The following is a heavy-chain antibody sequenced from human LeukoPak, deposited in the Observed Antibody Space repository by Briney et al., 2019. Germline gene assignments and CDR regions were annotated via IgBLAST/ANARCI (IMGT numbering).Heavy chain of an antibody. V-gene: IGHV4-39*07. Sequence: NPSETLSLTCTVSGGSISSSSYYWGWIRQPPGKGLEWIGSIYYSGSTYYNPSLKSRLTISVDTSKNQFSLKLSSVTAADTAVYYCARVSRRDSGSYYLFDYWGQGTLVTVSS. CDR2: IYYSGST. CDR1: GGSISSSSYY. CDR3: ARVSRRDSGSYYLFDY. D-gene: IGHD1-26*01. J-gene: IGHJ4*02.